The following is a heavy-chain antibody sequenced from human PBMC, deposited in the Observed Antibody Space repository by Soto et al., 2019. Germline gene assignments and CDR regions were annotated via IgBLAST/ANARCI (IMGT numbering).Heavy chain of an antibody. Sequence: EVQLLDSGGGLVQPGGSLRLSCASSGFTFSNYAMTWVRQGPGKGLEWVSGISGSGGRSYYADSVKGRFTISRDNSKNKSYLQMHSLRTEHRAVYYCAKAYSVSSSEQPYYFDYWGQGTLVTVSS. CDR2: ISGSGGRS. CDR3: AKAYSVSSSEQPYYFDY. CDR1: GFTFSNYA. J-gene: IGHJ4*02. V-gene: IGHV3-23*01. D-gene: IGHD2-15*01.